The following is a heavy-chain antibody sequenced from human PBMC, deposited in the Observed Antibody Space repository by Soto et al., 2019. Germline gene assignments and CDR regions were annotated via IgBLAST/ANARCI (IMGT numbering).Heavy chain of an antibody. CDR3: ARDQYYYDSSGYYYLLYYYYGMDV. J-gene: IGHJ6*02. Sequence: GGSLRLSCAASGFTFSSYGMHWVRQAPGKGLEWVAVIWYDGSNKYYADSVKGRFTISRDNSKNTLYLQMNSLRAEDTAVYYCARDQYYYDSSGYYYLLYYYYGMDVWGQGTTVTVS. D-gene: IGHD3-22*01. CDR1: GFTFSSYG. V-gene: IGHV3-33*01. CDR2: IWYDGSNK.